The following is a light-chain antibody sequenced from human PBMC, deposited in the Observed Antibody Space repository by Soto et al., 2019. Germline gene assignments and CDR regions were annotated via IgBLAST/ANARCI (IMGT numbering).Light chain of an antibody. J-gene: IGLJ2*01. CDR1: SSNIGAGYD. CDR3: QSYDSSLSAL. Sequence: QSVLTQPPSVSGAPGQRVTISCTGSSSNIGAGYDVHWYQQLPGTAPKLLIYANSNRPSEVPDRFSGSKSGTSASLAITGLQDEDGADYYCQSYDSSLSALFGGGTKVTVL. CDR2: ANS. V-gene: IGLV1-40*01.